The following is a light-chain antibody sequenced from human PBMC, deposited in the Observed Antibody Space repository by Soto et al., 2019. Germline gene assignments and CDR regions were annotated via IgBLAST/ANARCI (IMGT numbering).Light chain of an antibody. CDR3: CSYAGSTPYV. V-gene: IGLV2-23*01. CDR1: SSDVGSYNL. J-gene: IGLJ1*01. Sequence: QSVLTQPASVSGSPGQSITISCTGTSSDVGSYNLVSWYQQYPGKAPKLMIYEGSKRPSGVSNRFSGSKSGNTASLTISGLQAEDEADYYCCSYAGSTPYVFGTGTQLTVL. CDR2: EGS.